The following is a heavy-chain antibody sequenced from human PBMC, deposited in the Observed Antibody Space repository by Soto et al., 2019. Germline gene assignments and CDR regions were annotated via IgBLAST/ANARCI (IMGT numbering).Heavy chain of an antibody. CDR1: GFTFGSYW. Sequence: TGGSLRLSCAASGFTFGSYWMSWVRQAPGKGLEWVANIKQDGSEKYYVDSVKGRFTISRDNAKNSLYLQMNSLRAEDTAVYYCARVGDNSSGWYRTYYYYGMDVWGQGTTVTVSS. J-gene: IGHJ6*02. V-gene: IGHV3-7*01. CDR3: ARVGDNSSGWYRTYYYYGMDV. D-gene: IGHD6-19*01. CDR2: IKQDGSEK.